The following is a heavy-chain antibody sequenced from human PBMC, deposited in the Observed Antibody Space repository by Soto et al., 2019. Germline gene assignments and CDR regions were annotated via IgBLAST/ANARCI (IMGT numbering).Heavy chain of an antibody. CDR1: GFTFRTYW. D-gene: IGHD3-22*01. Sequence: EVQLVESGGGLVQLGGSLRLSCEASGFTFRTYWMHWVRQAPGKGLVWVSRIKSDGSGTYYADSVEGRFTISRDNAQNTLVLQMNSLRAEDTAVYYCVRGDGDYHDGNGYLGRHWGQGTLVTVSS. CDR3: VRGDGDYHDGNGYLGRH. CDR2: IKSDGSGT. V-gene: IGHV3-74*01. J-gene: IGHJ4*02.